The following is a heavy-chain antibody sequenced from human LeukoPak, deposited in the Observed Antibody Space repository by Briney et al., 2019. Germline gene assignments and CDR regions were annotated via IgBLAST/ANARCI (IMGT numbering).Heavy chain of an antibody. V-gene: IGHV4-59*11. D-gene: IGHD2-2*01. CDR3: ARSSWGCSTASCYLTN. J-gene: IGHJ4*02. CDR1: GGSLSGHY. Sequence: SETLSLTCTVGGGSLSGHYWGWIRQPPGKGLKLVGHIYYTGTTFYNPSLNSRVTITLDTSRNQFSLRLTSVIAADTAVYYCARSSWGCSTASCYLTNWGQGALVTVSS. CDR2: IYYTGTT.